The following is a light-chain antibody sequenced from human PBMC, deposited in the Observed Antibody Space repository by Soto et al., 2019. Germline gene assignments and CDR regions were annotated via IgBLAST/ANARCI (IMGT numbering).Light chain of an antibody. CDR2: GAS. V-gene: IGKV3-15*01. CDR3: QQYNNWPEGT. Sequence: EIVMTQFPATLSVSPGERATLSCRASQSVSSNLAWYQQKPGQAPRLLIYGASTRATGIPARFSGSGSGTEFTLTISSLQSEDFAVCYCQQYNNWPEGTFGQGTKVDIK. CDR1: QSVSSN. J-gene: IGKJ1*01.